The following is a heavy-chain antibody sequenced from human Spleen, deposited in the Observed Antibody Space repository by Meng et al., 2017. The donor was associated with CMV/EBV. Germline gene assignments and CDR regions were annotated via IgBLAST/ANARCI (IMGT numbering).Heavy chain of an antibody. CDR2: INHSGST. J-gene: IGHJ6*02. CDR1: GGSFSGYY. V-gene: IGHV4-34*01. Sequence: GSLRLSCAVYGGSFSGYYWSWIRQPPGKGLEWIGEINHSGSTNYNPSLKSRVTISVDTSKNQFSLKLSSVTAADTAVYYCARDDCSSTSCSHRNYYYGMDVWGQGTTVTVSS. D-gene: IGHD2-2*01. CDR3: ARDDCSSTSCSHRNYYYGMDV.